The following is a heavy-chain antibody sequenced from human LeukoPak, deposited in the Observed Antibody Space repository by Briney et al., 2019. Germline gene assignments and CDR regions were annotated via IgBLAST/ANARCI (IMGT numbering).Heavy chain of an antibody. CDR2: ISSSSSYI. D-gene: IGHD3-22*01. Sequence: GGSLRLSCAASGFTFSSYSMNWVRQAPGKGLEGVSSISSSSSYIYYADSVKGRFTISRDNAKNSLYLQMNSLRAEDTAVYYCARDHSITYYYDSSGDNSAFDIWGQGTMVTVSS. CDR1: GFTFSSYS. CDR3: ARDHSITYYYDSSGDNSAFDI. J-gene: IGHJ3*02. V-gene: IGHV3-21*01.